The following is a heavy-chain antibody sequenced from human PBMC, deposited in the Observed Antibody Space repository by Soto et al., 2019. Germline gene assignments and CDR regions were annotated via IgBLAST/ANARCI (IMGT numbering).Heavy chain of an antibody. CDR2: IDYSGST. Sequence: QVQLQESGPGLVKPSETLSLTCTVSGGSISSYYWTWIRQPPGKGLEWIGYIDYSGSTNYNPSLRSQVTISVDTSRNQFSLKLSSVTAADTALYYCASRSSGYYYGMDVWGQGTTVTVSS. V-gene: IGHV4-59*08. CDR3: ASRSSGYYYGMDV. J-gene: IGHJ6*02. D-gene: IGHD3-22*01. CDR1: GGSISSYY.